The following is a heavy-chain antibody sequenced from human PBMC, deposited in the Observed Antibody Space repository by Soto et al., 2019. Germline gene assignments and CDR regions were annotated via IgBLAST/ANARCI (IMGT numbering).Heavy chain of an antibody. CDR3: ATLLLGYCSSATCYDY. CDR1: GGTFSSYT. J-gene: IGHJ4*02. Sequence: QVQLVQSGAEVKKPGSSVKVSCKASGGTFSSYTISWVRQAPGQGLEWMGRIIPILGIANYAQKFQGRVTITADKSTSTAYMELSSLRSEGTAVYYCATLLLGYCSSATCYDYWGQATLVTVSS. D-gene: IGHD2-2*01. V-gene: IGHV1-69*02. CDR2: IIPILGIA.